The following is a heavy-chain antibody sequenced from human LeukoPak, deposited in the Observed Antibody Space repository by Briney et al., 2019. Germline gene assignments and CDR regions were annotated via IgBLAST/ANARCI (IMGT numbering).Heavy chain of an antibody. CDR2: ITGRGDST. J-gene: IGHJ6*04. CDR3: AGFGEWALGDV. D-gene: IGHD3-10*01. V-gene: IGHV3-23*01. CDR1: GFTFRSYG. Sequence: GGSLRLSCAAAGFTFRSYGMTWVRQAPGKGLEWVSSITGRGDSTYYADSVKGRFTISRDNSKNTLYLQMNSLRAEDTAVYYCAGFGEWALGDVWGKGTTVTISS.